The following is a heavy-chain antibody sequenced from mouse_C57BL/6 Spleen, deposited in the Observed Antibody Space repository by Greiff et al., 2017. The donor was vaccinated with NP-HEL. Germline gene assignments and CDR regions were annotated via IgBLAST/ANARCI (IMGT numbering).Heavy chain of an antibody. CDR3: TRDYYGSSGMDY. D-gene: IGHD1-1*01. V-gene: IGHV5-9-1*02. J-gene: IGHJ4*01. Sequence: EVMLVESGEGLVKPGGSLKLSCAASGFTFSSYAMSWVRQTPEKRLEWVAYISSGGDYIYYADTVKGRFTISRDNARNTLYLQMSSLKSEDTAMYYCTRDYYGSSGMDYWGQGTSVTVSS. CDR2: ISSGGDYI. CDR1: GFTFSSYA.